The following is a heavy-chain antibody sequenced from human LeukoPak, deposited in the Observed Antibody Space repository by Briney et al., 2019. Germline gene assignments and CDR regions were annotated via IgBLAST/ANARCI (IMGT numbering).Heavy chain of an antibody. CDR2: ISSTSIYI. J-gene: IGHJ4*02. D-gene: IGHD4/OR15-4a*01. CDR1: GFTFSDYN. CDR3: ARSDYGTRGNFDY. Sequence: PGGSLRLSCAASGFTFSDYNMNWVRQAPGKGLEWVSSISSTSIYIYYADSVKGRFTISRDNAKNSLYLQMNSLRGEETAVYYCARSDYGTRGNFDYWGQGTVDRVSS. V-gene: IGHV3-21*01.